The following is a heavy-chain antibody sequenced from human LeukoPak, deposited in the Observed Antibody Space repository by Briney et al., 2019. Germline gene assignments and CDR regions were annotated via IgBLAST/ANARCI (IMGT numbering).Heavy chain of an antibody. CDR2: IHYSGST. CDR1: GGSISSYY. Sequence: SETLSLTCTVSGGSISSYYWSWIRQPPGKGLEWIGYIHYSGSTHYNPSLKSRVTISVDTSKNQVSLKLRSVTAADTAVYYRARSGGSSGLPYFDYWGQGTLVTVSS. CDR3: ARSGGSSGLPYFDY. J-gene: IGHJ4*02. D-gene: IGHD3-22*01. V-gene: IGHV4-59*01.